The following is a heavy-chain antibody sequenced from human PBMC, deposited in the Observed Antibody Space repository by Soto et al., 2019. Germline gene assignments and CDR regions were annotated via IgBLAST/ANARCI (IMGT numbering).Heavy chain of an antibody. V-gene: IGHV4-31*03. D-gene: IGHD2-2*01. CDR2: IYYSGST. CDR1: GGSISSGGYY. CDR3: ARAGVVPAAEIDY. Sequence: TLSLTCTVSGGSISSGGYYWSWIRQHPGKGLEWIGYIYYSGSTYYNPSLKSRVTISVDTSKNQFSLKLSSVTAADTAVYYCARAGVVPAAEIDYWGQGTLVTVSS. J-gene: IGHJ4*02.